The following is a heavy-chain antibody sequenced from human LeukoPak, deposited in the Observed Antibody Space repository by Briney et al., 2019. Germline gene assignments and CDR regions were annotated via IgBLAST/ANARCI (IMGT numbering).Heavy chain of an antibody. J-gene: IGHJ4*02. V-gene: IGHV3-23*01. D-gene: IGHD3-9*01. CDR1: GFTFSNYA. CDR3: AKWGDYDVLTGYYDSDY. Sequence: GASLRLSCAASGFTFSNYAMSWVRQAPGEGLEWVSAVSGRDTSTYYTDSVKGRFTISRDNSKNTLYLKMNSLSAEDTAIYYCAKWGDYDVLTGYYDSDYWGQGTLVTVSS. CDR2: VSGRDTST.